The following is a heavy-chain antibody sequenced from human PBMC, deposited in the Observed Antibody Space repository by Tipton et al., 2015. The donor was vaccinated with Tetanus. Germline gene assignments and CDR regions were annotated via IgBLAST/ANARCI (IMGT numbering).Heavy chain of an antibody. CDR1: AFTFSNYA. J-gene: IGHJ4*02. CDR2: ISYDGHKK. Sequence: SLRLSCAASAFTFSNYAVHWVRQVPRKGLEWVAVISYDGHKKFYADSVKGRFTISRDNSNNMLFLQMNGLRPEDMSLYYCARGPESRVYMRTVPLDYWGQGTLVTASS. CDR3: ARGPESRVYMRTVPLDY. V-gene: IGHV3-30-3*01.